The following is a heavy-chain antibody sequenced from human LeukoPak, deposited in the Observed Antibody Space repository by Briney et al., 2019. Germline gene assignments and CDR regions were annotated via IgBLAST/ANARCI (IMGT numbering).Heavy chain of an antibody. CDR2: ISYDGSNK. CDR3: ARDNYQLLSFDY. CDR1: GFTFSSYA. D-gene: IGHD2-2*01. Sequence: GGSLRLSCAASGFTFSSYAMHWVRQAPGKGLEWVAVISYDGSNKYYADSVKGRFTISRDNSKNTLYLQMNGLRAEDTAVYYCARDNYQLLSFDYWGQGTLVTVSS. J-gene: IGHJ4*02. V-gene: IGHV3-30-3*01.